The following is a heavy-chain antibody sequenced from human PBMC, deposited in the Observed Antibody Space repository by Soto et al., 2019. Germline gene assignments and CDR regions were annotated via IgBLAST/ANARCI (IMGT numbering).Heavy chain of an antibody. CDR2: IYYSGST. V-gene: IGHV4-39*01. Sequence: SETLSLTCTVSGGSISSSSYYWGWIRQPPGKGLEWIGSIYYSGSTYYNPSLKSRVTISVDTSKNQFSLKLSSVTAADTAVYYCARHPAYYDFWSGYSTGAFDIWGQGTMVTV. CDR1: GGSISSSSYY. D-gene: IGHD3-3*01. J-gene: IGHJ3*02. CDR3: ARHPAYYDFWSGYSTGAFDI.